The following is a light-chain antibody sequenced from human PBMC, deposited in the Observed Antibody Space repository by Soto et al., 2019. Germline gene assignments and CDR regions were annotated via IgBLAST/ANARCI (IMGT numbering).Light chain of an antibody. CDR2: VAC. Sequence: EIVMTQSPATLSVSPGERATLSCRASQSVSSNLAWYQQKPGQTPKLLIYVACTRATGIPDRLSGSGSGTEFTLTISSLESEGFAVYYCQKYNVWPLTFGGGTKVEFK. CDR3: QKYNVWPLT. V-gene: IGKV3-15*01. J-gene: IGKJ4*01. CDR1: QSVSSN.